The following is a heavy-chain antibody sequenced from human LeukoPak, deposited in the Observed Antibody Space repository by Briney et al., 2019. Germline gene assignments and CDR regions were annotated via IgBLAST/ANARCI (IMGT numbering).Heavy chain of an antibody. CDR1: GYSFTSYW. CDR3: ARLDSAMTTVPFDY. CDR2: IYPGGSDT. J-gene: IGHJ4*02. D-gene: IGHD4-17*01. V-gene: IGHV5-51*01. Sequence: GESLKISCQGSGYSFTSYWIGWVRQLPGKGLEWMGIIYPGGSDTRYSPSFQGQVTISADKPISTAYLQWSSLKASDTAMYYCARLDSAMTTVPFDYWGQGTLVTVSS.